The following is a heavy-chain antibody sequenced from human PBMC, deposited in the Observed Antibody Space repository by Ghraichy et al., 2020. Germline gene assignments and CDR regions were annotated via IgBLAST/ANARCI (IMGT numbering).Heavy chain of an antibody. Sequence: GESLNISCAASGFTFSSYAMTWVRQAPGKGLEWVSAINNGGGSTYYAGTVKGRFTISRDNSKNTLYLQMDSLRAEDTDIYYCAKYSGRWYEDYWGQGTLVTVSS. CDR1: GFTFSSYA. CDR3: AKYSGRWYEDY. V-gene: IGHV3-23*01. J-gene: IGHJ4*02. D-gene: IGHD6-13*01. CDR2: INNGGGST.